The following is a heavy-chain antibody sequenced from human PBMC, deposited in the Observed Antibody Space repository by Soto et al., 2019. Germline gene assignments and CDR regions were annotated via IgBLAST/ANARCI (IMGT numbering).Heavy chain of an antibody. Sequence: QVQLVQSGAEVKKPGASVKVSCKASGYTFTSYGIHWVRQAPGQRLEWMGWINAGNGHTKYSQKFQARVTITRDTAASTAYRELSSLGSEDTAVYYCARSSGWYYVDYWGQGTRVTVSS. D-gene: IGHD3-22*01. CDR2: INAGNGHT. CDR1: GYTFTSYG. V-gene: IGHV1-3*01. J-gene: IGHJ4*02. CDR3: ARSSGWYYVDY.